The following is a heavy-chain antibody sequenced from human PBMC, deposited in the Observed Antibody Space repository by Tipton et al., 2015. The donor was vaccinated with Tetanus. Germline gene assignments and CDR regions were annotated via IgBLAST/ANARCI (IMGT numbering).Heavy chain of an antibody. CDR1: GYTFTSYD. Sequence: QLVQSGAEVKKPGASVKVSCKASGYTFTSYDINWVRQATGQGLEWMGWMNPNSGNTGYAQKFQGRVTMTRNTSISTAYMELSSLRSEDTAVYYCAREPRSRDTAMVDGAIDYWGQGTLVTVSS. CDR3: AREPRSRDTAMVDGAIDY. V-gene: IGHV1-8*01. J-gene: IGHJ4*02. CDR2: MNPNSGNT. D-gene: IGHD5-18*01.